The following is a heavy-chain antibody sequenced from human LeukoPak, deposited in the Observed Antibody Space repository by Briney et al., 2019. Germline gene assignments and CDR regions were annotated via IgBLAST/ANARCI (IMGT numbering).Heavy chain of an antibody. CDR2: INHSGST. CDR3: ARGLCGSCYYYYYYYGMDV. CDR1: GGSFSGYY. J-gene: IGHJ6*02. D-gene: IGHD2-15*01. Sequence: SETLSLTCAVYGGSFSGYYWSWIRQPPGKGPEWIGEINHSGSTNYNPSLKSRVTLSVDTSKNQFSLKLSSVTAADTAVYYCARGLCGSCYYYYYYYGMDVWGQGTTVTVSS. V-gene: IGHV4-34*01.